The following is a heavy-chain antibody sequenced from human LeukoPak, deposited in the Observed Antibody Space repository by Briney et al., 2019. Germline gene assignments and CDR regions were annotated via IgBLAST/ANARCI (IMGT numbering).Heavy chain of an antibody. J-gene: IGHJ4*02. D-gene: IGHD5-24*01. CDR2: IYYSGST. CDR3: ARGRRDGYNLEYFDN. Sequence: PGGSLRLSCAASGLTFSSYEMNWVRQPPGNGLQWIGSIYYSGSTYYNPSLKSRVTISVDTSKIQFSLKLSSVTAADTAVYYCARGRRDGYNLEYFDNWGQGTLVTVSS. V-gene: IGHV4-39*01. CDR1: GLTFSSYE.